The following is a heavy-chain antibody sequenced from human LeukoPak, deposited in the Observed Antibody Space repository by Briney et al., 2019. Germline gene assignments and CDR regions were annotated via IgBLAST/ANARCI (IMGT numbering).Heavy chain of an antibody. CDR2: IYYSGST. J-gene: IGHJ5*02. Sequence: SETLSLTCTVSGGSISSSSYYWGWIRQPPGKGLEWIGSIYYSGSTYYNPSLKSRVTISVDTSKNQFSLKLSSVTAADTAVYYCARGHSYGYDSWFDPWGQGTLVTVSS. CDR3: ARGHSYGYDSWFDP. CDR1: GGSISSSSYY. D-gene: IGHD5-18*01. V-gene: IGHV4-39*07.